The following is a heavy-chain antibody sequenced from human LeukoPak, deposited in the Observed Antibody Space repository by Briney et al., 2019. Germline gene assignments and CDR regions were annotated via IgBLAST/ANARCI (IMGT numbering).Heavy chain of an antibody. D-gene: IGHD3-10*01. J-gene: IGHJ4*02. Sequence: ASVKVSCKASGYTFTSYGISWVRQAPGQGLEWMGWISAYNGNTNYAQKLQGRVTMTTDTSTSTAYMGLRSLRSDDTAVYYCARDHYYGSGSYYPTRKPFDYWGQGTLVTVSS. V-gene: IGHV1-18*01. CDR2: ISAYNGNT. CDR3: ARDHYYGSGSYYPTRKPFDY. CDR1: GYTFTSYG.